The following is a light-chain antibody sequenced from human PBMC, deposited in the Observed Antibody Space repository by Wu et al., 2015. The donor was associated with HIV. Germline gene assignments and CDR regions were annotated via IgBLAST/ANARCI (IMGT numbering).Light chain of an antibody. Sequence: VLTQSSGTLSLSPGDRATVSCTASHRIGNDLAWYQQKRGQSPKLIMYGASHRATGVPDRFGGSASGTDFTLTISRLEHEDFAVYFCQHYGLSSRTFGQGTKVEIK. CDR2: GAS. CDR1: HRIGND. J-gene: IGKJ1*01. V-gene: IGKV3-20*01. CDR3: QHYGLSSRT.